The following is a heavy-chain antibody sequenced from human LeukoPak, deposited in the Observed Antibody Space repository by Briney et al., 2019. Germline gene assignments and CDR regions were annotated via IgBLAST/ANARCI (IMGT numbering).Heavy chain of an antibody. J-gene: IGHJ6*02. Sequence: GGSLRLSCVASGLTFSIYGMHWVRQAPGKGLEWVAAIAYDGSKTYFADSVKGRFTISRDNSRNTLYLQMNTLRAEDTAVYYCAKDSAHSYGSSHFYYGMDVWGQGTTVTVAS. D-gene: IGHD5-18*01. CDR2: IAYDGSKT. CDR3: AKDSAHSYGSSHFYYGMDV. V-gene: IGHV3-30*18. CDR1: GLTFSIYG.